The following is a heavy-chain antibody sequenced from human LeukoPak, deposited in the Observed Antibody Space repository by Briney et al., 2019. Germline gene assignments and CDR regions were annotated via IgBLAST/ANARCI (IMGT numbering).Heavy chain of an antibody. Sequence: GGSLRLSCAASGFTVSSNYMSWVRQAPGKGLEWVSVIYSGGSTYYADSVKGRFTISRDNSKNTLYLQMNSLRAEDTAVYYCARLGPAAAGSTIYYYYGMDVWGQGTTVTVSS. V-gene: IGHV3-66*01. CDR2: IYSGGST. CDR3: ARLGPAAAGSTIYYYYGMDV. D-gene: IGHD6-13*01. J-gene: IGHJ6*02. CDR1: GFTVSSNY.